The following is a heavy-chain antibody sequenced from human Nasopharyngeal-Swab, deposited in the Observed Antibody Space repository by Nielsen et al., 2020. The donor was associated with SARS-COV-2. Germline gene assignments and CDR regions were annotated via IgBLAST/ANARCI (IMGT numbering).Heavy chain of an antibody. CDR3: ARARGAYGDYYYYYYTDV. V-gene: IGHV6-1*01. Sequence: WIRQSPSLFLSFLLRTYYRSKCDNYYAVSVKSRRTINPDTSKNQFSPHLNSVTPEDTAVYYCARARGAYGDYYYYYYTDVWGKGTTVTVSS. CDR2: TYYRSKCDN. D-gene: IGHD4-17*01. J-gene: IGHJ6*03.